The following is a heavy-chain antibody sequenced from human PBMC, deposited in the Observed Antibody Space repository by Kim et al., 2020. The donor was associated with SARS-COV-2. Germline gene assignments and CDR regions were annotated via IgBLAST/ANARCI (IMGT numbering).Heavy chain of an antibody. CDR3: EKEHPGSGCPSFDS. V-gene: IGHV3-23*01. D-gene: IGHD5-12*01. Sequence: GGSLRLSCAASGFTFSRYAMSWVRQAPGKGPEWIAAVNNGGNAYYANSAKGRFIVSRDNNRNTLDLQMNSLTAEDSSLYFCEKEHPGSGCPSFDSWGQGTLVTVSS. J-gene: IGHJ4*02. CDR2: VNNGGNA. CDR1: GFTFSRYA.